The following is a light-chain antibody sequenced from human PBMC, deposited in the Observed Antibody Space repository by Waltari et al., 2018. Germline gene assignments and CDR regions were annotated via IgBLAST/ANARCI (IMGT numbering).Light chain of an antibody. J-gene: IGLJ3*02. CDR1: SSDVGSFHL. CDR2: EGT. V-gene: IGLV2-23*01. Sequence: QSALTQPASVSGPPGQSITIPCTGTSSDVGSFHLVSWYQQYPVKAPKLLLDEGTKRPSGVSNRFSGSKSGNTASLTISGLQADDEADYHCCSYAGRPWVFGGGTKVTVL. CDR3: CSYAGRPWV.